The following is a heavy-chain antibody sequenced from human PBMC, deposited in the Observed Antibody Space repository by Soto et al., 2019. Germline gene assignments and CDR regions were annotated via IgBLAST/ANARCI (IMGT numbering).Heavy chain of an antibody. Sequence: SETLSLTCTVSGGSISSYYWSWIRQPPGKGLEWIGYIYYSGSTNYNPSLKSRVTISVDTPKNQFSLKLNSVTAADTAVYYCAGDQGYSWEKFYYGMDVWGQGTTVTVSS. D-gene: IGHD5-18*01. CDR2: IYYSGST. CDR3: AGDQGYSWEKFYYGMDV. CDR1: GGSISSYY. J-gene: IGHJ6*02. V-gene: IGHV4-59*01.